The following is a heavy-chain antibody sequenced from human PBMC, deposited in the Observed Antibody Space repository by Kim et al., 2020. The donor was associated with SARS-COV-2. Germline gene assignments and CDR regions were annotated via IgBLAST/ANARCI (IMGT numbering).Heavy chain of an antibody. V-gene: IGHV3-23*01. CDR2: ISDSGGST. D-gene: IGHD6-19*01. J-gene: IGHJ4*02. CDR3: AKDAARSERWLHFDY. CDR1: GFTFYTYA. Sequence: GGSLRLSCAASGFTFYTYAMSWVRQAPGKGLEWVSGISDSGGSTYYADSVKGRFTISRDNSKNTLYLQMNSLRAEDTAVYYCAKDAARSERWLHFDYWGQGTLGTVSS.